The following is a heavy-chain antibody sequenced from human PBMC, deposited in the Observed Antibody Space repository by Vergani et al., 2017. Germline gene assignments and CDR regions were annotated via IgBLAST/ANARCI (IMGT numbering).Heavy chain of an antibody. CDR3: ARAKGGSYYGDYYYGMDV. CDR2: IIPIFGTA. J-gene: IGHJ6*02. V-gene: IGHV1-69*12. D-gene: IGHD1-26*01. Sequence: QVQLVQSGAEVKKPGSSVKVSCKASGGTFSSYAISWVRQAPGQGLEWMGGIIPIFGTANYAQKFQGRVTITADESTSTAYTELSSLRSEDTAVYYCARAKGGSYYGDYYYGMDVWGQGTTVTVSS. CDR1: GGTFSSYA.